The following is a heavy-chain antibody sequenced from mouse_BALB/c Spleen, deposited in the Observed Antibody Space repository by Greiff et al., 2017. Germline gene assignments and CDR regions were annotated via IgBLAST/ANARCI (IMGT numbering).Heavy chain of an antibody. CDR1: GFTFSSYT. J-gene: IGHJ3*01. V-gene: IGHV5-6-4*01. Sequence: EVKVVESGGGLVKPGGSLKLSCAASGFTFSSYTMSWVRQTPEKRLEWVATISSGGSYTYYPDSVKGRFTISRDNAKNTLYLQMSSLKSEDTAMYYCTRDKDYGSRAWFAYWGQGTLVTVSA. D-gene: IGHD1-1*01. CDR2: ISSGGSYT. CDR3: TRDKDYGSRAWFAY.